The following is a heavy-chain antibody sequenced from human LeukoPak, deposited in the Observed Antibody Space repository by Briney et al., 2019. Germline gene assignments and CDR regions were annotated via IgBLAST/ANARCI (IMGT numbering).Heavy chain of an antibody. J-gene: IGHJ4*02. V-gene: IGHV1-69*05. CDR3: ARGCSGGSCHDY. Sequence: SVKVSCKASGGTFSSYAISWVRQAPGQGLEWMGGIIPIFGTANYAQKFQGRVTITTDESTSTAYMELSSLRSEDTAVYYCARGCSGGSCHDYWGQGTLVTVSS. D-gene: IGHD2-15*01. CDR1: GGTFSSYA. CDR2: IIPIFGTA.